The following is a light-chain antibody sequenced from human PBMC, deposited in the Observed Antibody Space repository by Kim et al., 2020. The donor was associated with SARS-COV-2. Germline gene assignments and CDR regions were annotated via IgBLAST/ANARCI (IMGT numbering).Light chain of an antibody. CDR3: QQYGSSSYT. Sequence: SPGERATLSCRASQSVSSIYLAWYQQKPGQAPRLLISGASSRATGIPDRFSGSGSGTDFTLTISRLEPEDFAVYYCQQYGSSSYTFGQGTKLEI. J-gene: IGKJ2*01. CDR2: GAS. V-gene: IGKV3-20*01. CDR1: QSVSSIY.